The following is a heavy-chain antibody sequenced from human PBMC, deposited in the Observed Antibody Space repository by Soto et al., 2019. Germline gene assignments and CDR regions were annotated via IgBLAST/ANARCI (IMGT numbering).Heavy chain of an antibody. D-gene: IGHD5-12*01. CDR2: ISGSGGST. CDR1: GFTFSSYA. J-gene: IGHJ4*02. Sequence: PVGSLRLSCAASGFTFSSYAMSWVRPAPGKGLEWVSAISGSGGSTYYADSVKGRFTISRDNSKNTLYLQMNSLRAEDTAVYYCACSNRYSGYDSNPAAVSVDYWGQGTLVTVSS. CDR3: ACSNRYSGYDSNPAAVSVDY. V-gene: IGHV3-23*01.